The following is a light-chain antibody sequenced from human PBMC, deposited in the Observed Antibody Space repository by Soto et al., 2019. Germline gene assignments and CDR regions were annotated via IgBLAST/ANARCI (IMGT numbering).Light chain of an antibody. CDR2: EVS. J-gene: IGLJ1*01. CDR1: SSDVGGYNY. Sequence: QSVLTQPPSASGSPGQSVTISCTGTSSDVGGYNYVSWYQQHPGKAPKLMIYEVSKRPSGVPDRFSGSKSGNTASLTVSGLQAEDEADYYCSSYAGVFGTGTKLTVL. V-gene: IGLV2-8*01. CDR3: SSYAGV.